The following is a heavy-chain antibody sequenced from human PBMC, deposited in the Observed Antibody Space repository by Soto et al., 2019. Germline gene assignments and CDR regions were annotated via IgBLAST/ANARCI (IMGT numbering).Heavy chain of an antibody. CDR1: GFTLSSYS. CDR2: ITASSSTI. D-gene: IGHD2-2*01. Sequence: GGSLRLSCAASGFTLSSYSMNWVRQAPGKGLEWVSYITASSSTIHYADSVKGRFTISRDNGKNALYLQMNSLTAEDTAVYYCTRDPHALDYWGQGTLVTVSS. J-gene: IGHJ4*02. V-gene: IGHV3-48*01. CDR3: TRDPHALDY.